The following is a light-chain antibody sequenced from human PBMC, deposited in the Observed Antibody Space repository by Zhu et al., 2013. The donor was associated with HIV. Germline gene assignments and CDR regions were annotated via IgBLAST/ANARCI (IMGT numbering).Light chain of an antibody. CDR3: QQYNGYST. J-gene: IGKJ1*01. V-gene: IGKV1-9*01. CDR2: AAS. Sequence: DIQLTQSPSFLSASVGDRVTITCWASQGISSYLAWYQQKPGKAPKLLIYAASTLQSGVPSRFSGSGSGTEFTLTISSLQPDDVATYYCQQYNGYSTFGQGTKVEI. CDR1: QGISSY.